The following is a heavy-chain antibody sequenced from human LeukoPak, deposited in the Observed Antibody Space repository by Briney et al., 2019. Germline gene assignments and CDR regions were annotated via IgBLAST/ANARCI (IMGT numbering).Heavy chain of an antibody. J-gene: IGHJ4*02. Sequence: ASVKVSCKASGYTFTNYTVTWVRQAPGQGLEWMDWITSYNGDTHYAQKFQGRVTMTTDTSASTAYMELRSLRSDDTAVYYCARALSSIAAPIDYWGQGTLVTVSS. CDR1: GYTFTNYT. D-gene: IGHD6-6*01. V-gene: IGHV1-18*04. CDR3: ARALSSIAAPIDY. CDR2: ITSYNGDT.